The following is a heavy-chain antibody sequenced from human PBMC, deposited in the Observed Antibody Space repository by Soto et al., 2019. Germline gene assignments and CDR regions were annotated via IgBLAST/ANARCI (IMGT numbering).Heavy chain of an antibody. V-gene: IGHV3-30*18. D-gene: IGHD6-19*01. Sequence: GGSLRLSCTASLVSLSSSDMHWVRQAPGKGLEWLAVSSFDGTQQFYGDSVKGRFTVSRDNSNNTLYLEMNSLRTEDTAVYYCAKQLRGSGWYPLDSWGQGTPVTVSS. CDR2: SSFDGTQQ. J-gene: IGHJ4*02. CDR1: LVSLSSSD. CDR3: AKQLRGSGWYPLDS.